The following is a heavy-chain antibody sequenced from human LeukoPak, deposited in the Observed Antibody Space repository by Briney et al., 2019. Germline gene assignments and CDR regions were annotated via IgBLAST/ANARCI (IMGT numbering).Heavy chain of an antibody. CDR3: AREGGCSSTSCYTDY. CDR1: GGSISSYY. CDR2: VYYSGST. D-gene: IGHD2-2*01. Sequence: PSETLSLTCTVSGGSISSYYWSWIRQPPGKGLEWIGYVYYSGSTNYNPSLKSRVTISVDTSKNQFSLKLSSVTAADTAVYYCAREGGCSSTSCYTDYWGQGTLVTVSS. V-gene: IGHV4-59*01. J-gene: IGHJ4*02.